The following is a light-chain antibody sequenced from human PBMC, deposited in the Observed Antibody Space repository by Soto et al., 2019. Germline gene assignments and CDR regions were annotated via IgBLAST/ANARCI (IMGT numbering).Light chain of an antibody. V-gene: IGKV3-20*01. J-gene: IGKJ5*01. Sequence: NVLTRSPCALSLSPGWRATLSCRPSRTIRNNLAWHQQKPGQTPRLLVYGASNRATGIPDRFSGSGSGTDFTLTISRLEPDDFAVYYCQQHGTSPITFGQGTRLEIK. CDR1: RTIRNN. CDR3: QQHGTSPIT. CDR2: GAS.